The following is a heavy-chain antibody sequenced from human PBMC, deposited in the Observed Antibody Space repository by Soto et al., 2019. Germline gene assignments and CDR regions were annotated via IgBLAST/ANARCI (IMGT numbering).Heavy chain of an antibody. V-gene: IGHV1-3*01. CDR2: INAGNGNT. CDR1: GYTFTSYA. D-gene: IGHD6-25*01. J-gene: IGHJ5*02. CDR3: ATLTLRRESSVEPTFDP. Sequence: ASVKVSCKASGYTFTSYAMHWVRQAPGQRLEWMGWINAGNGNTKYSQKFQGRVTITRDTSASTAYMELSSLRSEDTAVYYCATLTLRRESSVEPTFDPWGQGTLVTVSS.